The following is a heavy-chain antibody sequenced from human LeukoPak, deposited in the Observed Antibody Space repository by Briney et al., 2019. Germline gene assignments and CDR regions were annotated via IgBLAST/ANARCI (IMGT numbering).Heavy chain of an antibody. J-gene: IGHJ5*02. CDR2: IYYSGST. D-gene: IGHD2-2*01. CDR1: GGSISSGGYY. CDR3: ASGPGYCSSTSCHPNNWFDP. V-gene: IGHV4-31*03. Sequence: PSETLSLTCTVSGGSISSGGYYWSWIRQHPGKGLERIGYIYYSGSTYYNPSLKSRVTISVDTSKNQFSLKLSSVTAADTAVYYCASGPGYCSSTSCHPNNWFDPWGQGTLVTVSS.